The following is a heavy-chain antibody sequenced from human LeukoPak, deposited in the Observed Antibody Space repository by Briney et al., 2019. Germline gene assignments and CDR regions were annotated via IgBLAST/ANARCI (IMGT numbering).Heavy chain of an antibody. J-gene: IGHJ4*02. CDR2: ISSSSSDI. CDR1: GFTFSAFS. D-gene: IGHD2-2*02. Sequence: KAGGSLRLSCAASGFTFSAFSMNWVRQAPGKGLEWVSAISSSSSDIYYTDSVKGRFTISRDNANNFLYLQVSSLRAEDTAVYYCATGYTSWTRIDYWCQGTLVSVSS. V-gene: IGHV3-21*01. CDR3: ATGYTSWTRIDY.